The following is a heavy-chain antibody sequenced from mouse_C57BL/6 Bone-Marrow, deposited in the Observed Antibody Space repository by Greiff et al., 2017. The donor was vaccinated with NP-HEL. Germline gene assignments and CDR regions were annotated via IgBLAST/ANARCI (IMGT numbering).Heavy chain of an antibody. CDR2: IDPSDSYT. CDR3: ASYDYDGGYFDY. J-gene: IGHJ2*01. Sequence: QVQLQQPGAELVMPGASVKLSCKASGYTFTSYWMHWVKQRPGQGLEWIGEIDPSDSYTIYNQKFKGKSTLTVDKSSSTAYMQLSSLTSEDSAVYYCASYDYDGGYFDYWGQGTTLTVSS. CDR1: GYTFTSYW. D-gene: IGHD2-4*01. V-gene: IGHV1-69*01.